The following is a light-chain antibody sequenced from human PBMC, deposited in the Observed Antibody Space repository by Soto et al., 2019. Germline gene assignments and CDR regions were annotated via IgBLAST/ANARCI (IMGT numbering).Light chain of an antibody. CDR1: QSISNW. V-gene: IGKV1-5*03. J-gene: IGKJ1*01. CDR3: QQYNSYSWT. CDR2: KAS. Sequence: DIQMTQSPSTLSASVGDRVTITCRASQSISNWLAWYQQKPGKAPKLLIYKASSLQGGVPSRFSGSGSGTEFTLTISSLQPDDFATYYCQQYNSYSWTFGRGTKVAIK.